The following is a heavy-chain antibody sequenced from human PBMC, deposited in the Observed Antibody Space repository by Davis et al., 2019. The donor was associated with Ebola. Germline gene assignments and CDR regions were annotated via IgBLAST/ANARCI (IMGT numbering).Heavy chain of an antibody. V-gene: IGHV3-30*18. CDR3: VKDSRSWGFDA. D-gene: IGHD3-16*01. Sequence: GESLKISCAASGISFSNYGMFWVRQAPGKVMEWVAVISPDGSDKNYADSGKGRFTISRDNSKDTVYLEMDSLRREDTAIYYCVKDSRSWGFDAWGQGALVTVSS. J-gene: IGHJ5*02. CDR1: GISFSNYG. CDR2: ISPDGSDK.